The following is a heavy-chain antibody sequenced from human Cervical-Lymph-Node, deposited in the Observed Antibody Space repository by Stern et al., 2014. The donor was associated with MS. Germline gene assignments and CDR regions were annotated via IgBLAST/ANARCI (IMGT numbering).Heavy chain of an antibody. Sequence: VQLVQSGAEVKKPGESLKISCKASGYTFTSYWIGWVRQMPGKGLEWMGSIYPGGTDTKSSPSFQGQVTISADKVTSTAYLQSSSRKASDSAIYYCARSSTGNYWGQGTLVTVSS. CDR2: IYPGGTDT. CDR1: GYTFTSYW. V-gene: IGHV5-51*01. J-gene: IGHJ4*02. D-gene: IGHD1-1*01. CDR3: ARSSTGNY.